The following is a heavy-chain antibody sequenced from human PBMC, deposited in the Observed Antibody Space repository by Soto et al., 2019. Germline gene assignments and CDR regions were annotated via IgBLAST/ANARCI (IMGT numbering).Heavy chain of an antibody. V-gene: IGHV3-23*01. CDR3: ARPDGATYSFRH. CDR2: ISTTGGST. J-gene: IGHJ4*02. Sequence: DVQLLESGGSLVQPGGSLRLSCAASGFTFNAYSFSWVRQPPGWGLEWVSAISTTGGSTYYADSVKGRFTISRDNSQNTLYLQMNGLRAEDTAVYYCARPDGATYSFRHWGQGALVTVSS. D-gene: IGHD5-18*01. CDR1: GFTFNAYS.